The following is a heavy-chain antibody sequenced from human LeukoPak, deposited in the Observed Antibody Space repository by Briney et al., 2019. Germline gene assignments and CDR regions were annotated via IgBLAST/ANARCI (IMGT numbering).Heavy chain of an antibody. J-gene: IGHJ4*02. Sequence: GGSLRLSCAASGFTFSSYWMSWVRQAPGKGLEWVSGISWNSGSIGYADSVKGRFTISRDNAKNSLYLQMNSLRAEDAALYYCAKDSGIVVVTAILDYWGQGTLVTVSS. CDR2: ISWNSGSI. V-gene: IGHV3-9*01. CDR1: GFTFSSYW. D-gene: IGHD2-21*02. CDR3: AKDSGIVVVTAILDY.